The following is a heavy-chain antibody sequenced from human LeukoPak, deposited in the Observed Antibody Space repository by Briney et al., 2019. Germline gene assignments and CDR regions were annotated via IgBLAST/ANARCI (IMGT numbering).Heavy chain of an antibody. Sequence: SVKVSCKASGGTFSSYAISWVRQAPGQGLEWMGRIIPILGIANCAQKFQGRVTITADKSTSTAYMELSSLRSEDTAVYYCAVVPAAISGEVVDYYYGMDVWGQGTTVTVSS. D-gene: IGHD2-2*02. CDR2: IIPILGIA. CDR1: GGTFSSYA. V-gene: IGHV1-69*04. CDR3: AVVPAAISGEVVDYYYGMDV. J-gene: IGHJ6*02.